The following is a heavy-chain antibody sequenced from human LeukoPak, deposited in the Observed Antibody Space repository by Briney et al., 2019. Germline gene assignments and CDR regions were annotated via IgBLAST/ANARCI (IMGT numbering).Heavy chain of an antibody. V-gene: IGHV1-8*02. CDR1: GYTFTGYY. CDR3: ARGGSLGLLEWLGGVNYYGMDV. Sequence: ASVKVSCKASGYTFTGYYMHWVRQAPGQGLEWMGWMNPNSGNTGYAQKFQGRVTMTRNTSISTAYMELSSLRSEDTAVYYCARGGSLGLLEWLGGVNYYGMDVWGQGTTVTVSS. D-gene: IGHD3-3*01. J-gene: IGHJ6*02. CDR2: MNPNSGNT.